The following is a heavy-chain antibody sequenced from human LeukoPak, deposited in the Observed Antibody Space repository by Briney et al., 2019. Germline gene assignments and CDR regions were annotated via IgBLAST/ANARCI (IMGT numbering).Heavy chain of an antibody. V-gene: IGHV3-9*01. D-gene: IGHD3-10*01. J-gene: IGHJ4*02. CDR2: ISWNSGSI. Sequence: PGGSLRLSCAASGFTFDDYAMHWVRQAPGKGLEWVSGISWNSGSIGYADSVKGRFTISRDNAKKSLYLQMNSLRAEDTALYYCAKSYGSGSYYTLDYWGQGTLVTVSS. CDR1: GFTFDDYA. CDR3: AKSYGSGSYYTLDY.